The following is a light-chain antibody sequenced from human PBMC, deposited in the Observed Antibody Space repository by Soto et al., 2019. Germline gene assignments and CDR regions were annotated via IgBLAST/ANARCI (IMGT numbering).Light chain of an antibody. J-gene: IGKJ4*01. Sequence: EIVLTQSPGTLSLSPGERATLSCRASQSVSTSYLAWYQQKPGQAPRLLIYGASSRATGIPDRFSGSGSGADFNLTISRLEPEDFAVYYCQQYGSGPLTFGGGTKVEIK. V-gene: IGKV3-20*01. CDR1: QSVSTSY. CDR3: QQYGSGPLT. CDR2: GAS.